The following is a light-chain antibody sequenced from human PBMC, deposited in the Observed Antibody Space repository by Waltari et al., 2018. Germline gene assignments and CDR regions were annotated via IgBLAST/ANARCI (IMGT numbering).Light chain of an antibody. CDR1: QSISSY. J-gene: IGKJ2*01. CDR3: QQSYSTFAT. Sequence: DIQMTQSPSSLSASVGDRVTITCRASQSISSYLNWYQQKPGKAPKLLIYAASSLQSGVPSRFSGSGSETDFTLTISSLQPEDFATYYCQQSYSTFATFGQGTKLEIK. V-gene: IGKV1-39*01. CDR2: AAS.